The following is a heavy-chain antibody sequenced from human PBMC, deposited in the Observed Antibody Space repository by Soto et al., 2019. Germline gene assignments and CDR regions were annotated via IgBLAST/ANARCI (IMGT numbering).Heavy chain of an antibody. V-gene: IGHV4-34*01. CDR1: GGSFSGYY. D-gene: IGHD5-12*01. J-gene: IGHJ4*02. CDR3: ARESDSGYDLME. CDR2: INHSGST. Sequence: ETLSLTCAVYGGSFSGYYWSWIRQPPGKGLEWIGEINHSGSTNYNPSLKSRVTISVDTSKNQFSLKLSSVTAADTAVYYCARESDSGYDLMEWGQGTLVTVSS.